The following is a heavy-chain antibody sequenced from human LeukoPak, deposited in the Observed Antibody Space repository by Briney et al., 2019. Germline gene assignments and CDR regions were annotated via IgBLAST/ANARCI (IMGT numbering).Heavy chain of an antibody. V-gene: IGHV5-10-1*01. CDR3: AILSYNWNDGDY. Sequence: GASLQISCEGSGSRFSNYWISWGRQLPGKGLEWMGRIDPSDSYTNYSPSFQGHVTISADKSISTAYLQWSSLKASDTAMYYCAILSYNWNDGDYWGQGTLVTVSS. D-gene: IGHD1-1*01. CDR1: GSRFSNYW. J-gene: IGHJ4*02. CDR2: IDPSDSYT.